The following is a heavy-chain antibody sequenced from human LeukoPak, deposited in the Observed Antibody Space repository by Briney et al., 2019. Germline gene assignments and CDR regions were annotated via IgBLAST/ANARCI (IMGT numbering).Heavy chain of an antibody. CDR1: GYTFTSYY. D-gene: IGHD3-22*01. J-gene: IGHJ4*02. CDR3: AREAHGYYGVSGDSFDY. CDR2: LIPSGGST. Sequence: ASVKVSCKASGYTFTSYYIHWVRQAPGQGLEWMGILIPSGGSTSYAQKFQGRVTMTRDTSTSTVYMELSSLRSEDTAVYYCAREAHGYYGVSGDSFDYWGQGTLVTVSS. V-gene: IGHV1-46*01.